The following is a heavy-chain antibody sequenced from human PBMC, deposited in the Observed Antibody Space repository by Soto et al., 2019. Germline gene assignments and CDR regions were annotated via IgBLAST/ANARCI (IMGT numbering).Heavy chain of an antibody. Sequence: ASVKVSCKASGYTFTGYYMHWVRQAPGQGLEWMGWINPNSGGTNYAQKFQGWVTMTRDTSISTAYMELSRLRSDDTAVYYCARSLAYGGGYYFDYWGQGTLVTVSS. CDR3: ARSLAYGGGYYFDY. D-gene: IGHD3-16*01. V-gene: IGHV1-2*04. CDR2: INPNSGGT. J-gene: IGHJ4*02. CDR1: GYTFTGYY.